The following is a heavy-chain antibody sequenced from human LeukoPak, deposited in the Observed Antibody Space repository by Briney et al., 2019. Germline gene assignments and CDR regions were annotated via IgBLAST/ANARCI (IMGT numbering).Heavy chain of an antibody. CDR1: GFTFSSYG. Sequence: GSLRLSCAASGFTFSSYGMHWVRQAPGKGLEWVAVISYDGSNKYYADSVKGRFTISRDNSKNTLYLQMNSLRVEDTAVYYCARELSQIVWGGLDYGGQGTLVSVSS. V-gene: IGHV3-30*03. CDR3: ARELSQIVWGGLDY. J-gene: IGHJ4*02. CDR2: ISYDGSNK. D-gene: IGHD2-21*01.